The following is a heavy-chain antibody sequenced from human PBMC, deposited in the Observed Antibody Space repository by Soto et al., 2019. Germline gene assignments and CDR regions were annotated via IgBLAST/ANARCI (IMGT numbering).Heavy chain of an antibody. CDR2: IYYSGST. V-gene: IGHV4-39*01. Sequence: QLQLQESGPGLVKPSETLSLTCTVSGGSISSSSYYWGWIRQPPGKGLEWIGSIYYSGSTYYNPSLKSRVTISVDTSKNQFSLKLSSVTAADTAVYYCASSRAARLRTVYFDYWGQGTLVTVSS. D-gene: IGHD6-6*01. J-gene: IGHJ4*02. CDR1: GGSISSSSYY. CDR3: ASSRAARLRTVYFDY.